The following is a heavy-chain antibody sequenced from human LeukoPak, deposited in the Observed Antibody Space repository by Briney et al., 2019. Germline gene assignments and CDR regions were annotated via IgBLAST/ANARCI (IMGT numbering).Heavy chain of an antibody. CDR3: ARDMGRMVTPRKFDP. D-gene: IGHD5-18*01. V-gene: IGHV3-21*01. J-gene: IGHJ5*02. CDR2: ISSSSSYI. CDR1: GFTFSSYS. Sequence: GGSLRLSCAASGFTFSSYSMSWVRQAPGKGLEWVSSISSSSSYIYYADSVKGRFTISRDNAKNSLYLQMNSLRAEDTAVYYCARDMGRMVTPRKFDPWGQGTLVTVSS.